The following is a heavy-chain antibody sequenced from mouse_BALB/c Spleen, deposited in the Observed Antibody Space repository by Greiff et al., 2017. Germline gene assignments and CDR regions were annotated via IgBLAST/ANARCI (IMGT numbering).Heavy chain of an antibody. CDR2: ISYDGSN. J-gene: IGHJ3*01. V-gene: IGHV3-6*02. CDR1: GYSITSGYY. Sequence: EESGPGLVKPSQSLSLTCSVTGYSITSGYYWNWIRQFPGNKLEWMGYISYDGSNNYNPSLKNRISITRDTSKNQFFLKLNSVTTEDTATYYCARDAGLRTWFAYWGQGTLVTVSA. D-gene: IGHD3-1*01. CDR3: ARDAGLRTWFAY.